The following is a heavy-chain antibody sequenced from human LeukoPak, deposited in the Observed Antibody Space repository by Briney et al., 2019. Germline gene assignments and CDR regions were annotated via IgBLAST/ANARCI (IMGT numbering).Heavy chain of an antibody. D-gene: IGHD5-12*01. CDR1: GGTFISYA. CDR2: IIPIFGTA. J-gene: IGHJ4*02. Sequence: GASVKVSCKASGGTFISYAISWVRQAPGQGLEWMGGIIPIFGTANYAQKFQGRVTITTDESTSTAYMELSSLRSEDTAVYYCARGPGSGYLGLDYWGQGTLVTVSS. CDR3: ARGPGSGYLGLDY. V-gene: IGHV1-69*05.